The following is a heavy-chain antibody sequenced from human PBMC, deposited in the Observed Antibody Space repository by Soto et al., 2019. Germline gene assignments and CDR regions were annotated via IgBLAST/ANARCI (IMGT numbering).Heavy chain of an antibody. CDR1: GFTFSSYA. CDR3: AKLPYYDFWSGSTKGWFDP. D-gene: IGHD3-3*01. CDR2: ISGSGGST. V-gene: IGHV3-23*01. Sequence: EVQLLESGGGLVQPGGSLRLSCAASGFTFSSYAMSWVRQAPGKGLEWVSAISGSGGSTYYADSVKGRFTISRDNSKNTLSLQMNSLRAEDTAVYYCAKLPYYDFWSGSTKGWFDPWGQGTLVTVSS. J-gene: IGHJ5*02.